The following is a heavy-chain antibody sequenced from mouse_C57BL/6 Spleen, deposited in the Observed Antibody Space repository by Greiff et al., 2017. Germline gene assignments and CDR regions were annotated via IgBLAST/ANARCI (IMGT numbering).Heavy chain of an antibody. CDR2: INPYNGGT. J-gene: IGHJ3*01. CDR3: ARRGCNRAGFAY. CDR1: GYTFTDYY. D-gene: IGHD2-1*01. V-gene: IGHV1-19*01. Sequence: VQLQQSGPVLVKPGASVTMSCTASGYTFTDYYMNWVKQSHGKSLEWIGVINPYNGGTSYNQKFKGKATLTVDKSSSTAYMELNILTSEDSEVYDSARRGCNRAGFAYWGQGTLVTVSA.